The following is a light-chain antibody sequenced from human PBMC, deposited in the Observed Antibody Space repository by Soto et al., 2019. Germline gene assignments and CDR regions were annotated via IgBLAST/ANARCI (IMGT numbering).Light chain of an antibody. J-gene: IGKJ1*01. Sequence: APVACRASQSVSKYLAWYQQKPGQAPRLLIYNASTRATGIPLRFSGSGSGTDFTLTISSLEPEDFAVYYCPQRHNLPRPFGQGTNVDIK. CDR3: PQRHNLPRP. CDR1: QSVSKY. V-gene: IGKV3-11*01. CDR2: NAS.